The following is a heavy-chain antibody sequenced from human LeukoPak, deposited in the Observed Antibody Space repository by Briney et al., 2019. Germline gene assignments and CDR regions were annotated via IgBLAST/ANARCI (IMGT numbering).Heavy chain of an antibody. CDR1: GYTFTSYD. CDR2: MNPNSGNT. Sequence: ASVKVSCKASGYTFTSYDINWVRQATGQGLEWMGWMNPNSGNTGYAQKFQGRVTMTRNTSISTAYMELSSLRSEDTAVYYCARALMVAAADTLDYWGQGTLVTVSS. D-gene: IGHD6-13*01. J-gene: IGHJ4*02. V-gene: IGHV1-8*01. CDR3: ARALMVAAADTLDY.